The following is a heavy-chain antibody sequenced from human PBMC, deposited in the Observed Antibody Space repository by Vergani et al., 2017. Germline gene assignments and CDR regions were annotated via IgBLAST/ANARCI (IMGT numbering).Heavy chain of an antibody. D-gene: IGHD2-21*01. Sequence: EMQLVESGGGLVQPGGSLRLSCAASGFTFSDHYMDWVRQAPGKGLEWVGRTRNKANSYTTEYAASVKGRFIVSRYDAESSLYLQINRLQTEDTAVYYFVRARDCGVASCAPNIDFWGKGTMVTVSS. J-gene: IGHJ6*03. CDR1: GFTFSDHY. CDR3: VRARDCGVASCAPNIDF. V-gene: IGHV3-72*01. CDR2: TRNKANSYTT.